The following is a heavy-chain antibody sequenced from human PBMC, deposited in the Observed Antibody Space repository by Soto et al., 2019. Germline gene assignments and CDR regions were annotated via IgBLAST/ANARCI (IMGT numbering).Heavy chain of an antibody. J-gene: IGHJ6*02. CDR1: GGSISSYY. CDR3: ARGSLYGDYANYYYYGMDV. CDR2: IYYSGST. Sequence: SETLSLTCTVSGGSISSYYWSWIRQPPGKVLEWIGYIYYSGSTNYNPSLKSRVTISVDTSKNQFSLKLSSVTAADTAVYYCARGSLYGDYANYYYYGMDVWGQGTTVNVSS. D-gene: IGHD4-17*01. V-gene: IGHV4-59*01.